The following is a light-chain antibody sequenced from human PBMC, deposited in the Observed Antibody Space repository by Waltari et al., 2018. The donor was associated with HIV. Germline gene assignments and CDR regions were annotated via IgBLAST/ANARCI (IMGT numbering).Light chain of an antibody. Sequence: VLTQSPATVSVSPGGRVILSCRASQSVTKNLAWYQQKPGQAPRLVICGASTRAAGVPARFTGRGSGTQFTLTISSLQSEDFAIYYCQQYHNYWTFGQGSK. V-gene: IGKV3-15*01. J-gene: IGKJ1*01. CDR3: QQYHNYWT. CDR1: QSVTKN. CDR2: GAS.